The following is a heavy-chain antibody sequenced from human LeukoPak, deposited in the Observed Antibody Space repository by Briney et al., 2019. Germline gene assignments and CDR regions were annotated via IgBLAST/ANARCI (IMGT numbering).Heavy chain of an antibody. CDR1: GGSTSSYY. CDR3: AREGSSGIGPKDAFDI. D-gene: IGHD3-10*01. J-gene: IGHJ3*02. V-gene: IGHV4-59*01. Sequence: NASETLSLTCTVSGGSTSSYYWSWIRQPPGKGLEWIGYIYYSGSTNYNPSLKSRVTISVDTSKNQFSLKLSSVTAADTAVYYCAREGSSGIGPKDAFDIWGQGTMVTVSS. CDR2: IYYSGST.